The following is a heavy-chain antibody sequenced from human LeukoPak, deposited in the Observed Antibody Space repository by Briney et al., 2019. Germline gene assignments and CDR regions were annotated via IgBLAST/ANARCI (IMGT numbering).Heavy chain of an antibody. Sequence: PSETLSLTCTVSSGSISSGAYSWSWIRQPPGKGLEWIGYIYQSGSTYYNPSLKSRVTISVDRSKNQFSLKLSSVTAADTAVYYCARSSEELGYIYGFLHDAFDIWGQGTMVTVSS. CDR1: SGSISSGAYS. V-gene: IGHV4-30-2*01. CDR2: IYQSGST. D-gene: IGHD5-18*01. CDR3: ARSSEELGYIYGFLHDAFDI. J-gene: IGHJ3*02.